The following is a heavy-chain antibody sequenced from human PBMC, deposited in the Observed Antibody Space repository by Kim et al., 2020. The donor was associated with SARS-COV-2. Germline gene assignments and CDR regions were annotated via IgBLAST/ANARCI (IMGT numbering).Heavy chain of an antibody. Sequence: GGSLRLSCAASGFSVGSNYMSWVRQAPGKGLEWVSVLYTSGSTYYADSVKGRFTISRDNSKNTLYLQMNSLRAEDTAVYFCARGGLEQAFDYWGQGTLVSVSS. J-gene: IGHJ4*02. CDR2: LYTSGST. CDR1: GFSVGSNY. D-gene: IGHD1-1*01. V-gene: IGHV3-53*01. CDR3: ARGGLEQAFDY.